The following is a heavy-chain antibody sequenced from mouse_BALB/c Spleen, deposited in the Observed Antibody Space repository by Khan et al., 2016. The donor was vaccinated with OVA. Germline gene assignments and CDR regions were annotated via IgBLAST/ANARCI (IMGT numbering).Heavy chain of an antibody. V-gene: IGHV2-3*01. CDR3: AEQRVFYFDS. Sequence: QVQLKESGPGLVAPSQSLSLTCTVSGFSLTSDGVSWVRQPPGKGLEWLGVIWGDGSTNYHSALRSRLSTMKDNSKSQVFFKLDSLQTDDTATYYCAEQRVFYFDSWGQGTTLTVSS. J-gene: IGHJ2*01. CDR2: IWGDGST. CDR1: GFSLTSDG.